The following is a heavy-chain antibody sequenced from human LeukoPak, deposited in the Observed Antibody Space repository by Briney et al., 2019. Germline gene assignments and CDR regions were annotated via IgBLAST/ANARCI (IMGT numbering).Heavy chain of an antibody. V-gene: IGHV3-30-3*01. CDR3: ARENDYGSGSYWDRKLDFDY. CDR1: GFTFSSYA. Sequence: GRSLRLSCAASGFTFSSYAMHWVRQAPGKGLEWVAVISYDGSNKYYADSVKGRFTISRDNAKNSLYLQMNSLRAEDTAVYYCARENDYGSGSYWDRKLDFDYWGQGTLVTVSS. CDR2: ISYDGSNK. D-gene: IGHD3-10*01. J-gene: IGHJ4*02.